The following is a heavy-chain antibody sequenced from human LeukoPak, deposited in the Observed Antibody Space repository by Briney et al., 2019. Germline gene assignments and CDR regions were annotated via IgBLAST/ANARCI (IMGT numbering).Heavy chain of an antibody. V-gene: IGHV3-48*03. CDR3: ARNWLVPLDY. D-gene: IGHD6-19*01. J-gene: IGHJ4*02. CDR1: GFTFSSYE. Sequence: GGSLRLSCAASGFTFSSYEMNWVRQAPGKGLEWVSYISSSGSTIYYADSVKGRFTISRDNAKNSLYLQMNSLRAGGTAVYYCARNWLVPLDYWGQGTLVTVSS. CDR2: ISSSGSTI.